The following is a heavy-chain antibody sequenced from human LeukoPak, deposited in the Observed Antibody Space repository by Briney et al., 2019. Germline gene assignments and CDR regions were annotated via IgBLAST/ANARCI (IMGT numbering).Heavy chain of an antibody. V-gene: IGHV3-30*18. J-gene: IGHJ4*02. CDR3: AKDAYGSGSYYKGHFDY. D-gene: IGHD3-10*01. CDR2: ISYDGSNK. CDR1: GFTFSSYG. Sequence: GGSLRLPCAASGFTFSSYGMHWVRQAPGKGLEWVAVISYDGSNKYYADSVKGRFTISRDNSKNTLYLQMNSLRAEDTAVYYCAKDAYGSGSYYKGHFDYWGQGTLVTVSS.